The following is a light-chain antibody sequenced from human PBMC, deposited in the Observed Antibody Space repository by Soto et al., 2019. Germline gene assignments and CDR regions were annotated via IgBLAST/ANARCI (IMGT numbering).Light chain of an antibody. J-gene: IGKJ1*01. V-gene: IGKV1-5*01. CDR3: QQYDTYRT. CDR2: GAA. Sequence: DIQMTQSPSTLSASVGDRVTITCRASQSISTWLAWYQQKPGKVPKLLIYGAASLQRGVPSRFSGSGSGTEFTLTISSLQPDDFATYFFQQYDTYRTFGQGTKVEIK. CDR1: QSISTW.